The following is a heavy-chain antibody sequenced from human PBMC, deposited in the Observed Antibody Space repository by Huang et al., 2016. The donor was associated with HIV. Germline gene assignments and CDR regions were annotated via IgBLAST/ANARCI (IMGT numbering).Heavy chain of an antibody. Sequence: QLLLQESGPGLVKPSEALALTCAVSGGSIRSSDYHWGWIRQPPGKGLEWIGSSYYKGSTHYSPSLKSRVTIAVDTSKNLLFRNLTSMTAADTAVYYCARHREGPVAYYSGWGSHLNYMDVWGRGRTVVVSS. V-gene: IGHV4-39*01. CDR3: ARHREGPVAYYSGWGSHLNYMDV. D-gene: IGHD3-10*01. CDR2: SYYKGST. J-gene: IGHJ6*03. CDR1: GGSIRSSDYH.